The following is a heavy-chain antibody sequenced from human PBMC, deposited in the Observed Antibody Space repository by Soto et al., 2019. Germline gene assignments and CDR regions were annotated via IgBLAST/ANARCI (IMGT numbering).Heavy chain of an antibody. CDR1: GFTFSSYA. CDR3: AKTGPPVLPQLLWGSGFDY. D-gene: IGHD6-25*01. CDR2: ISGSGGST. J-gene: IGHJ4*02. V-gene: IGHV3-23*01. Sequence: GGSLRLSCAASGFTFSSYAMSWVRQAPGKGLEWVSAISGSGGSTYYADSVKGRFTISRDNSKNTLYLQMNSLRAEDTAVYYCAKTGPPVLPQLLWGSGFDYWGQGTLVTVSS.